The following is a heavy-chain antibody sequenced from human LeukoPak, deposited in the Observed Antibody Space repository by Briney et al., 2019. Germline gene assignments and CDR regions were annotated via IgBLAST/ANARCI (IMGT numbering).Heavy chain of an antibody. J-gene: IGHJ6*03. CDR2: IYASGST. CDR3: ARHRRVGTVTPYYYYYYLDV. D-gene: IGHD4-17*01. V-gene: IGHV4-4*09. CDR1: GDSVGNYY. Sequence: SETLSLTCTVSGDSVGNYYRSWIRQPPRKALEWIGCIYASGSTYYKHSLKSRVTISVDTSKNQFSLIPSSVTAADTAVYYCARHRRVGTVTPYYYYYYLDVWGEGTTVTISS.